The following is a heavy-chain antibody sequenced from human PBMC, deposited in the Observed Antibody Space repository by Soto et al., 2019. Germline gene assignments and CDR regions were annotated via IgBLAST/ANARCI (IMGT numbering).Heavy chain of an antibody. D-gene: IGHD5-12*01. J-gene: IGHJ6*02. V-gene: IGHV3-30-3*01. CDR3: ARALIYSGYEDYGMDV. CDR1: GFTFSSYA. CDR2: ISYDGSNK. Sequence: GESLRLSCAASGFTFSSYAMHWVRQAPGKGLEWVALISYDGSNKYYADSVKGRFTISRDNSKNTLYLQMNSLRAEDTAVYYCARALIYSGYEDYGMDVWGQGTTVTVSS.